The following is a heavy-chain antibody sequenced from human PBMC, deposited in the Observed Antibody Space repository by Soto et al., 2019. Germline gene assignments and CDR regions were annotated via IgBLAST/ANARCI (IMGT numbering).Heavy chain of an antibody. J-gene: IGHJ6*03. CDR1: GGSISSYY. CDR2: INHSGST. CDR3: ARLTIFGVVIHYDMAV. D-gene: IGHD3-3*01. V-gene: IGHV4-34*01. Sequence: SETLSLTCTVSGGSISSYYWTWVRQPPGEGLEWIGEINHSGSTHYNSSLQSRVTISVDTSKNQFSLKLNSVTAADTAVFFCARLTIFGVVIHYDMAVWGKGTTATVSS.